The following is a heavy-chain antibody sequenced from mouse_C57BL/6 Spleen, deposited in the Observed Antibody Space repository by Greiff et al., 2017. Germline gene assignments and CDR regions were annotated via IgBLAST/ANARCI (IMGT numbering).Heavy chain of an antibody. Sequence: VQLQQPGAELVRPGSSVKLSCKASGYTFTSYWMDWVKQRPGQGLEWIGNIYPSDSETHYNQKFKDKATLTVDKSSSTAYMQLSSLTSEDSAVYYCARGDSSGWFAYWGQGTLVTVSA. D-gene: IGHD3-2*02. J-gene: IGHJ3*01. CDR1: GYTFTSYW. V-gene: IGHV1-61*01. CDR2: IYPSDSET. CDR3: ARGDSSGWFAY.